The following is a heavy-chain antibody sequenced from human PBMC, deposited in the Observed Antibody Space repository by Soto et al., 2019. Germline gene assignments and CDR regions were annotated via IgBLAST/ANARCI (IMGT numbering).Heavy chain of an antibody. V-gene: IGHV4-39*01. CDR2: VYYTGFT. CDR3: ARLPVVVIALGYFDP. D-gene: IGHD2-21*01. Sequence: QLQLHESGPGLVKPSETLSLTCTVSGDSISSSYYWGWVRQPPGKGVECIGAVYYTGFTYYNPSLKSRLTISLDTSKHQFSLRRSSVTAADTAIYYYARLPVVVIALGYFDPWGPGTLVTVSS. CDR1: GDSISSSYY. J-gene: IGHJ5*02.